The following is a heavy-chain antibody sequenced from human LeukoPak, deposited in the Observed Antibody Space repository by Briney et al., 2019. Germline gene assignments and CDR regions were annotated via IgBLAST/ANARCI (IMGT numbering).Heavy chain of an antibody. D-gene: IGHD4-17*01. CDR1: GFTFDDYA. J-gene: IGHJ3*02. Sequence: GRSLRLSCAASGFTFDDYAMHCVRQAPGKGLEWVSGISWNSGSIGYADSVKGRFTISRDNAKNSLYLQMNSLRAEDTALYYCAKAYYGDYGAAFDIWGQGTMVTVSS. V-gene: IGHV3-9*01. CDR3: AKAYYGDYGAAFDI. CDR2: ISWNSGSI.